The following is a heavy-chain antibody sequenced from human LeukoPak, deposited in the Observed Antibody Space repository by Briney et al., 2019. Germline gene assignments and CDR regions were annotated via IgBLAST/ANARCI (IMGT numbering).Heavy chain of an antibody. J-gene: IGHJ3*02. Sequence: GGSLRLSCAASGFTVSNNYMNWVRQAPGKGLEWVSVIYRSNDTYYADSVKGRFAISRDSSKNTLFLQMNSLRGEDTAVYYCARSRDGYKNGFDIWGQGTMSPSPQ. CDR1: GFTVSNNY. CDR2: IYRSNDT. V-gene: IGHV3-66*01. D-gene: IGHD5-24*01. CDR3: ARSRDGYKNGFDI.